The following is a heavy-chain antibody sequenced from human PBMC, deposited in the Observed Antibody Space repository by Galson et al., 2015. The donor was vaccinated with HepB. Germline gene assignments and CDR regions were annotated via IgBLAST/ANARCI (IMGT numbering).Heavy chain of an antibody. D-gene: IGHD2-21*02. V-gene: IGHV3-23*01. CDR2: ISGSGGNT. CDR1: GFSFSTYA. J-gene: IGHJ3*02. Sequence: SLRLSCAASGFSFSTYAMSWVRQAPGKGLEWVSGISGSGGNTYYADSVKGRFTISRDNSKNTLYLQMNSLRAEDTAVYYCAKDSAYCGGDCYDAFDIWGQGTMVTVSS. CDR3: AKDSAYCGGDCYDAFDI.